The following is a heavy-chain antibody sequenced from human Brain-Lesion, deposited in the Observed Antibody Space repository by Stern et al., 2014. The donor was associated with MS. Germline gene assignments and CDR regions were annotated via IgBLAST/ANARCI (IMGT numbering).Heavy chain of an antibody. Sequence: QLVQSGAEVKKPGASGKVSCKTSGYIFTGYYIHWVRQAPGQGLEWMAWINPNTGGPKYAQKFQGRVTMSRDTSISTAYVELSSLTSDDTAVYYCARDQRGITIFGVVTDYYYLGMDVWGQGTTVTVSS. V-gene: IGHV1-2*02. CDR1: GYIFTGYY. J-gene: IGHJ6*02. CDR3: ARDQRGITIFGVVTDYYYLGMDV. D-gene: IGHD3-3*01. CDR2: INPNTGGP.